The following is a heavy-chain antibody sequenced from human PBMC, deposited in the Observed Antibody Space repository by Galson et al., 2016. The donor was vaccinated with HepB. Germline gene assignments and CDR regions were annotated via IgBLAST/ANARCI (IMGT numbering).Heavy chain of an antibody. Sequence: SLRLSCAASGFSISNYWMTWVRQAPGKGLEWVAEINPSGSERILVESVKGRFTISRDNTKNSLFLQMDSLRAEDAAVYYGARDNTYCQDSWGQGTLVIVSS. D-gene: IGHD1-26*01. CDR1: GFSISNYW. CDR3: ARDNTYCQDS. CDR2: INPSGSER. V-gene: IGHV3-7*01. J-gene: IGHJ4*02.